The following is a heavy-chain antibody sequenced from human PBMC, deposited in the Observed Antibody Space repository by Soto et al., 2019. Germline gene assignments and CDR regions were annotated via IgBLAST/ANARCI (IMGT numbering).Heavy chain of an antibody. CDR3: AKDMEAGTFYYYYGMDV. J-gene: IGHJ6*02. V-gene: IGHV3-9*01. CDR2: ISRNSGSI. D-gene: IGHD6-19*01. Sequence: PVGSLRLSCAASGFTFDDYAMHWVRQAPGKGLEWVSGISRNSGSISYADSVKGRFTISRDNAKNSLYLQMNSLRAEDTALYYCAKDMEAGTFYYYYGMDVWGQGTTVTVSS. CDR1: GFTFDDYA.